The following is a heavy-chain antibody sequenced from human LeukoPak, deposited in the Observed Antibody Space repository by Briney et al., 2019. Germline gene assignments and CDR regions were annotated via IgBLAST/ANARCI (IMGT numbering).Heavy chain of an antibody. CDR1: GGSFSGYY. CDR2: INHSGST. Sequence: SETLSLTCAVYGGSFSGYYWSWIRQPPGKGLEWIGEINHSGSTNYNPSLESRVTISVDTSKNQFSLKLSSVTAADTAVYYCARALRDCSGGSCSMPPGGGQGTLVTVSS. CDR3: ARALRDCSGGSCSMPPG. V-gene: IGHV4-34*01. J-gene: IGHJ4*02. D-gene: IGHD2-15*01.